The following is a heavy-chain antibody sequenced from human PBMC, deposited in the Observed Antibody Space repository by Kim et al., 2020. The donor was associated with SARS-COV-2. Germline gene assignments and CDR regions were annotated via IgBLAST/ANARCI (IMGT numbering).Heavy chain of an antibody. Sequence: GGSLRLSCAASGFTFSSYGMHWVRQAPGKGLEWVAVIWYDGSNKYYADSVKGRFTISRDNSKNTLYLQMNSLRAEDTAVYYCARDRLWFGELSFSFDYWGQGTLVTVSS. V-gene: IGHV3-33*01. CDR1: GFTFSSYG. J-gene: IGHJ4*02. CDR3: ARDRLWFGELSFSFDY. D-gene: IGHD3-10*01. CDR2: IWYDGSNK.